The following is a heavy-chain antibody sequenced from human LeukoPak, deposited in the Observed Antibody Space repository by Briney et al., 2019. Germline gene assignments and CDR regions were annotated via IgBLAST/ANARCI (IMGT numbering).Heavy chain of an antibody. Sequence: SETLSLTCSVSGGSVRSDMSHWGWIRQPPGKGLEWIGTIYSTGNTYYNPSLKSRLTISVDTSKNQFSLKLSSVTAADTAVYYCARGGESGYDTWGQGSLVTVSS. CDR2: IYSTGNT. V-gene: IGHV4-39*01. D-gene: IGHD5-12*01. CDR3: ARGGESGYDT. CDR1: GGSVRSDMSH. J-gene: IGHJ5*02.